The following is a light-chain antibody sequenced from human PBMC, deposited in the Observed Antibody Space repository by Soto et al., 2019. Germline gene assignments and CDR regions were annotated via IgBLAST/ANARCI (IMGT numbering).Light chain of an antibody. V-gene: IGLV2-23*01. J-gene: IGLJ1*01. CDR1: SSDVGNFNL. CDR2: EGS. CDR3: CSYAGSRPYV. Sequence: QSVLTQPASVSGSPGQSITISCTGTSSDVGNFNLVSWYQQHPGKAPQLMIYEGSQRPSGVSNRFSGSNSGNTASLTISGLQPEDEADYYCCSYAGSRPYVFGTGTKVTVL.